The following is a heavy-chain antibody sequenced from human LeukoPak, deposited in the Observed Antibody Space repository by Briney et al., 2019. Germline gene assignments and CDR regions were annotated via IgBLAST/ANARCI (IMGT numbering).Heavy chain of an antibody. D-gene: IGHD5-18*01. CDR2: INPNSGGI. J-gene: IGHJ4*02. CDR1: GYTFTGYY. Sequence: ASVKVSCKASGYTFTGYYMHWVRQAPGQGLEWMGWINPNSGGINYAQKFQGRVTMTRDTSISTAYMELSRLRSDDTAVCYCARDSEYSYGPPNYWGQGTLVTVSS. V-gene: IGHV1-2*02. CDR3: ARDSEYSYGPPNY.